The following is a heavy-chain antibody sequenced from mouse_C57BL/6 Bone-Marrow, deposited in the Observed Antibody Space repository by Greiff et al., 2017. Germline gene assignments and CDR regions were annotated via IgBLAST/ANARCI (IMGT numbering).Heavy chain of an antibody. CDR2: ISYDGSN. CDR3: ARDGNYWYFDV. Sequence: EVQLQESGPGLVKPSQSLSLTCSVTGYSITSGYYWNWIRQFPGNKLEWMGYISYDGSNNYNPSLKNRISITRDTSKNQFFLKLNSVTTEDTATXYCARDGNYWYFDVWGTGTTVTVSS. CDR1: GYSITSGYY. J-gene: IGHJ1*03. D-gene: IGHD2-1*01. V-gene: IGHV3-6*01.